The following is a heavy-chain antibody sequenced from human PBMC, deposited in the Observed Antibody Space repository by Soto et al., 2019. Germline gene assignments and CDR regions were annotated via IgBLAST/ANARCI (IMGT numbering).Heavy chain of an antibody. J-gene: IGHJ3*02. D-gene: IGHD2-2*01. CDR1: GFTFSSYR. CDR3: ARDQCSSTSCYRNNAFDI. CDR2: ISSSSSTI. V-gene: IGHV3-48*02. Sequence: GGSLRLSCAASGFTFSSYRMNWVRQAPGKGLEWVSYISSSSSTIYYADSVKGRFTISRDNAKNSLYLQMNSLRDEDTAVYYCARDQCSSTSCYRNNAFDIWGQGTMVTVSS.